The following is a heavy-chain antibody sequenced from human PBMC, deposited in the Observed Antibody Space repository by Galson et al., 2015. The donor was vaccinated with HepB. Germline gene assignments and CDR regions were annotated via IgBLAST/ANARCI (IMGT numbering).Heavy chain of an antibody. J-gene: IGHJ4*02. D-gene: IGHD5-24*01. Sequence: SVKVSCKASGYTFSRFSISWLRQAPGQGLEWMGWISGYDVNGGYAQKFQGRLTMTTDTSTSTAHLDLRSLRSDDSAVYYCARGGLATIGGPTFDYWGQGTLVTVSS. CDR3: ARGGLATIGGPTFDY. CDR2: ISGYDVNG. CDR1: GYTFSRFS. V-gene: IGHV1-18*01.